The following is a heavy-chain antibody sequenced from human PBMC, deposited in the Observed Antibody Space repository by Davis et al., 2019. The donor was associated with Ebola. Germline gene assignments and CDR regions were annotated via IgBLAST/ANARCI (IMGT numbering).Heavy chain of an antibody. V-gene: IGHV4-59*01. J-gene: IGHJ4*02. Sequence: PSETLSLTCTVSGGSISSYYWSWLRQPPGKGLEWIAYIYYSGSTNYNPSLKSRVTISVDTSKNQFSLKVRSVTAADTAVYYCVRGRETTVWPFDYWGQGTLVTVSS. CDR3: VRGRETTVWPFDY. CDR1: GGSISSYY. D-gene: IGHD4-11*01. CDR2: IYYSGST.